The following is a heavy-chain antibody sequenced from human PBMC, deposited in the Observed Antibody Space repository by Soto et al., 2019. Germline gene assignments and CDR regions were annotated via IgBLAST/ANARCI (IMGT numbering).Heavy chain of an antibody. J-gene: IGHJ4*02. D-gene: IGHD4-17*01. Sequence: GGSLRLSCAASGFTFSNAWMSWVRQAPGKGLEWVGRIKSKTDGGTTDYAAPVKGRFTISRDDSKNTLYLQMNSLKTEDTAVYYCTTGFYGDYDLNVYWGQGTLVTVSS. V-gene: IGHV3-15*01. CDR1: GFTFSNAW. CDR2: IKSKTDGGTT. CDR3: TTGFYGDYDLNVY.